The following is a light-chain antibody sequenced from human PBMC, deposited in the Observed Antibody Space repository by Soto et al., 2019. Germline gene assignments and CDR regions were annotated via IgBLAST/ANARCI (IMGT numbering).Light chain of an antibody. CDR2: DAS. CDR1: QIVSTSY. CDR3: QQYGSSPYT. Sequence: ETVLTQSPGTLSLSPGERATLSCRASQIVSTSYLAWYQHKPGQAPRVLIYDASSRAIGIPDRFSGSGSGPDFTHTISRLEPEDFAVYYCQQYGSSPYTFGHGTKLEI. V-gene: IGKV3-20*01. J-gene: IGKJ2*01.